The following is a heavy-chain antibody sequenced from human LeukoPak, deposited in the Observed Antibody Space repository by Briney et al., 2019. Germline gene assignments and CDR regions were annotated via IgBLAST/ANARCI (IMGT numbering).Heavy chain of an antibody. V-gene: IGHV1-2*02. Sequence: ASVKVSCKASGYTFTGYDMHWVRQAPGHGLEWRGWINPNSGGTNYAQKFQGRVTMTRETSISTAYMELSRLRSDDTAVYYGASAPLGSAELLFRSPFYWGHGALVTVSS. CDR2: INPNSGGT. CDR3: ASAPLGSAELLFRSPFY. CDR1: GYTFTGYD. D-gene: IGHD1-26*01. J-gene: IGHJ4*01.